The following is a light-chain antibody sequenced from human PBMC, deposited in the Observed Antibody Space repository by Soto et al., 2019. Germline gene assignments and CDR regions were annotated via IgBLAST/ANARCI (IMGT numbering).Light chain of an antibody. CDR2: AAY. V-gene: IGKV3-20*01. Sequence: ETVLTQSPGTLSLSPGERATLSCRASQTVSNSYVAWYQHRPGQAPRVLIHAAYRRDTGIPDRFSGSGYGTAFTLTISRLDPEDSAVYYCQQYGNAPWTFGQGTKFEI. J-gene: IGKJ1*01. CDR1: QTVSNSY. CDR3: QQYGNAPWT.